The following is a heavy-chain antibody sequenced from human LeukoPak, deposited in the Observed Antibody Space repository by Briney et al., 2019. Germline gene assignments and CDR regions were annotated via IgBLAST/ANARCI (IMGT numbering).Heavy chain of an antibody. V-gene: IGHV4-59*02. D-gene: IGHD3-10*01. Sequence: SETLSLTCTVSGASVSGKFWSWIRHSPGNGLEWIGLIYYSGSTKFNPSLKSRVAMSVDTSNNQFSLSLNSVTTTDTAVYYCARAYYGSGAWYYFDFWGQGTLVTVSS. CDR1: GASVSGKF. J-gene: IGHJ4*02. CDR3: ARAYYGSGAWYYFDF. CDR2: IYYSGST.